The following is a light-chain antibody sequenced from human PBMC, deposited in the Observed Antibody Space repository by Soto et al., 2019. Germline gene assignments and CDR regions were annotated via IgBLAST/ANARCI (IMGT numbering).Light chain of an antibody. J-gene: IGKJ4*01. CDR2: AAS. V-gene: IGKV1-9*01. CDR1: QGISNH. CDR3: QQVNVYPST. Sequence: IQLTQSPSSLSASVGDRVTITCRASQGISNHLGWYQQKPGKAPELLIYAASTLQTGVPSRFNGGGSGTDFTLTITSLQPEDFATYYCQQVNVYPSTFGGGTKVDIK.